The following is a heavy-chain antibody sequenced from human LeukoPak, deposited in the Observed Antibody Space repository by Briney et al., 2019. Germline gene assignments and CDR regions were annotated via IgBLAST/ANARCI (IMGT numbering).Heavy chain of an antibody. D-gene: IGHD3-22*01. CDR3: ARDLIYYDSSGYRGEYYFDY. V-gene: IGHV1-3*01. J-gene: IGHJ4*02. CDR1: GYTFTGYY. Sequence: ASVKVSCKASGYTFTGYYMHWVRQAPGQRLEWMGWINAGNGNTKYSQKFQGRVTITRDTSASTAYMELSSLRSEDTAVYYCARDLIYYDSSGYRGEYYFDYWGQGTLVTVSS. CDR2: INAGNGNT.